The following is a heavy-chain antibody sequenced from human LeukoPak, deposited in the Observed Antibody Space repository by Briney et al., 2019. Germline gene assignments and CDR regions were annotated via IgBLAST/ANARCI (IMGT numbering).Heavy chain of an antibody. CDR3: ARDQGSSGWYGGTWFDP. CDR1: GGSISSYY. J-gene: IGHJ5*02. CDR2: IYYSGST. D-gene: IGHD6-19*01. V-gene: IGHV4-59*01. Sequence: SETLSLTCTVSGGSISSYYWSWIRQPPGKGLEWIGYIYYSGSTNCNPSLKSRVTISVDTSKNQFSLKLSSVTAADTAVYYCARDQGSSGWYGGTWFDPWGQGTLVTVSS.